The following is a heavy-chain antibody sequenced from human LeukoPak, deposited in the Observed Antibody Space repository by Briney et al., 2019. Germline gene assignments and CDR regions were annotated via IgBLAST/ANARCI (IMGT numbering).Heavy chain of an antibody. D-gene: IGHD6-19*01. CDR3: ARSPDSSGWYVSWFDP. Sequence: GASVKVSCKASGYTFTSYDINWVRQATGQGLEWMGGMNPNSGNRGYAQKFQGRVTMTRNTYISTAYMELSSLRSEDTAVYYCARSPDSSGWYVSWFDPWGQGTLVTVSS. CDR1: GYTFTSYD. V-gene: IGHV1-8*01. CDR2: MNPNSGNR. J-gene: IGHJ5*02.